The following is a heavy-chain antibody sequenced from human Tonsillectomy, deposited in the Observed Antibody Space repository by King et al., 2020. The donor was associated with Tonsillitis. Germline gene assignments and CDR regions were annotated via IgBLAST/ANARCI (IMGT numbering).Heavy chain of an antibody. CDR1: GYTFTSYD. V-gene: IGHV1-8*01. D-gene: IGHD3-22*01. Sequence: QLVQSGAEVKKPGASVKVSCKASGYTFTSYDINWVRQATGQGLEWMGWMNPNSGNTGYAQKFQGRVTMTRNTSISTAYTELSSLRSEDTAVYYCARGSPLGYYYYDSSGMDYWGQGTLVTVSS. CDR3: ARGSPLGYYYYDSSGMDY. J-gene: IGHJ4*02. CDR2: MNPNSGNT.